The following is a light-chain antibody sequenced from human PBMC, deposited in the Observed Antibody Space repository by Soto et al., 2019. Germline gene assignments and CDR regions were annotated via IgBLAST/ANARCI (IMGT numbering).Light chain of an antibody. CDR1: SSDVGSYNL. J-gene: IGLJ1*01. Sequence: QSVLTQPASVSASPGQSITISCTGTSSDVGSYNLVSWYQQHPGKAPKLMIYEVCKRPSGVSNRFSGSKSGNTASLTISGLQAEDEADYYCCSYAGSSYVFGTGTKVTVL. V-gene: IGLV2-23*02. CDR2: EVC. CDR3: CSYAGSSYV.